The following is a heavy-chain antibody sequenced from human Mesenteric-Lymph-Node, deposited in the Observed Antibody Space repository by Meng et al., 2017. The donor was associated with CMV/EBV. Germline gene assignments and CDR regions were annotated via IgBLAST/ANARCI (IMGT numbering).Heavy chain of an antibody. CDR1: GGSISSYY. CDR2: IYYSGST. D-gene: IGHD3-10*01. CDR3: ARGWFGESFDY. J-gene: IGHJ4*02. Sequence: SETLSLTCTVSGGSISSYYWTWIRQTPGKGLEWIGYIYYSGSTTYNPSLKSRVTMLVDTSKNQFSLKLSSVTAADTAVYYCARGWFGESFDYWGQGTLVTVSS. V-gene: IGHV4-59*01.